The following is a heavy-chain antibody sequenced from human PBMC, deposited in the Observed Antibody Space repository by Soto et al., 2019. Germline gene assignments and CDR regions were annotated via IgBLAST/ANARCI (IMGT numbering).Heavy chain of an antibody. V-gene: IGHV4-59*01. J-gene: IGHJ3*02. CDR3: ARVWGGAFDI. CDR2: VYHSGAT. Sequence: SETLSLTCTVSGGSISHYYWSWIRQPPGKGPEWIGYVYHSGATNYNPSLESRVTMSLDTSKNQFSLKLSSVTAADTAVYYCARVWGGAFDIWGQGTMVTVSS. D-gene: IGHD3-10*01. CDR1: GGSISHYY.